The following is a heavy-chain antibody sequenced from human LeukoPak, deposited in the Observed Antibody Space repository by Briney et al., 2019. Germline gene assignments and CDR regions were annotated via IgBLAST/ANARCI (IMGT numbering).Heavy chain of an antibody. CDR3: ARDSGLDSFDY. Sequence: SETLSLTCTVSGGSISSGDYYWGWIRQPPGKGLEWIGYIYYSGSTYYNPSLKSRVTISVDTSKNQFSLKLSSVTAADTAVYYCARDSGLDSFDYWGQGTLVTVSS. V-gene: IGHV4-30-4*08. CDR1: GGSISSGDYY. J-gene: IGHJ4*02. D-gene: IGHD3-22*01. CDR2: IYYSGST.